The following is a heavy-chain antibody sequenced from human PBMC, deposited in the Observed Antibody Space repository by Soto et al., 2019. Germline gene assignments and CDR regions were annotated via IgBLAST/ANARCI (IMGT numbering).Heavy chain of an antibody. Sequence: SETLSPTCTVSGGSISSYYWSWIRQPPGKGLEWIGYIYYSGSTNYSPSLKSRVTISVDTSKNQFSLKLSSVTATDTAVYYCGRDTRGGDAFDIWGQGTMVTVSS. V-gene: IGHV4-59*01. CDR3: GRDTRGGDAFDI. CDR2: IYYSGST. J-gene: IGHJ3*02. CDR1: GGSISSYY.